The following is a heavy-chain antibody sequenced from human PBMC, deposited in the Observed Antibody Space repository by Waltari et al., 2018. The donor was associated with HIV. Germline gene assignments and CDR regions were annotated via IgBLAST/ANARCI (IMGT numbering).Heavy chain of an antibody. V-gene: IGHV3-7*01. J-gene: IGHJ5*02. CDR3: AGGGVLLWFGDLNWFDP. D-gene: IGHD3-10*01. CDR2: IKQDGSEK. Sequence: ELQLVESGGGLVQPGGSLRHSCAASGFTFSSFWMSWGRQAQGKGLEWVANIKQDGSEKYYVDSVKGRFTISRDNAKNSLYLQMNSLRAEDTAVYYCAGGGVLLWFGDLNWFDPWGQGTLVTVSS. CDR1: GFTFSSFW.